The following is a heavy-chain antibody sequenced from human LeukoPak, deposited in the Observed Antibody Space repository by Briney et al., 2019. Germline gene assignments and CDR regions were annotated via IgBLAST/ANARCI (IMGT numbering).Heavy chain of an antibody. CDR3: ARDTYVWGSYRLDYFNY. CDR1: GYTFSGYY. Sequence: ASVKVSCKASGYTFSGYYMHWVRQAPGQGLEWMGWINPNSGGTNYAQKFQGRVTMTRDTSISTAYMDLSRLRSDDTAVYYRARDTYVWGSYRLDYFNYWGQGTLVTVSS. V-gene: IGHV1-2*02. CDR2: INPNSGGT. J-gene: IGHJ4*02. D-gene: IGHD3-16*02.